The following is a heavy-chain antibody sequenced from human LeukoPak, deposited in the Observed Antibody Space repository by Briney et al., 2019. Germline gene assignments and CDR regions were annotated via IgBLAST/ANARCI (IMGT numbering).Heavy chain of an antibody. CDR2: IPYDGSNK. CDR3: AKGGEYCSSTSCYRVGLSYYMDV. J-gene: IGHJ6*03. V-gene: IGHV3-30*04. D-gene: IGHD2-2*01. CDR1: GFTFSSYA. Sequence: GGSLRLSCAASGFTFSSYAMHWVRQAPGKGLEWVAVIPYDGSNKYYADSVKGRFTISRDNSKNTLYLQMNSLRAEDTAVYYCAKGGEYCSSTSCYRVGLSYYMDVWGKGTTVTVSS.